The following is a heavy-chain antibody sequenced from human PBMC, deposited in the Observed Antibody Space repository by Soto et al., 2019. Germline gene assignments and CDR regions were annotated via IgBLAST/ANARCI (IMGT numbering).Heavy chain of an antibody. J-gene: IGHJ4*02. CDR1: GGSISSSSYY. D-gene: IGHD6-13*01. CDR3: ARDGYSREPDY. Sequence: QLQLQESGPGLVKPSGTLSLTCTVSGGSISSSSYYWGWIRQPPGKGLEWIGSIYYSGSTYYNPSLKSRVTISVDTSKNQFSLKLSSVTAADTAVYYCARDGYSREPDYWGQGTLVTVSS. V-gene: IGHV4-39*02. CDR2: IYYSGST.